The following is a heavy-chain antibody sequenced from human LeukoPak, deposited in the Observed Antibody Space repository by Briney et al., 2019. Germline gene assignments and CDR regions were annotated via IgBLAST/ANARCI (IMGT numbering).Heavy chain of an antibody. CDR1: GASITSGGYY. D-gene: IGHD2-15*01. CDR2: IYHNVNT. Sequence: SQTLSLTCSVSGASITSGGYYWSWIRQPPGKGLEWIGYIYHNVNTYYNPSLKSRVTISVDRSKNQFSLKLSSVTAADTAVYYCASTRTLGWYYMDVWGKGTTVTVSS. V-gene: IGHV4-30-2*02. CDR3: ASTRTLGWYYMDV. J-gene: IGHJ6*03.